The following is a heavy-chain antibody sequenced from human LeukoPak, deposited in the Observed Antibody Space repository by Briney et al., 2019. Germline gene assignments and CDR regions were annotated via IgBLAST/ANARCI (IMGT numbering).Heavy chain of an antibody. Sequence: GGSLRLSCVASGFNFGSYGIQWVRQAPGKGLEWVAIIWYNGGNKYYEDSVRGRFTVSRDNSKNTAWLQMDSLRVEDTAVYYCARYNSGRGDYWSQGTLVTVSS. J-gene: IGHJ4*02. CDR3: ARYNSGRGDY. V-gene: IGHV3-33*01. D-gene: IGHD1-20*01. CDR1: GFNFGSYG. CDR2: IWYNGGNK.